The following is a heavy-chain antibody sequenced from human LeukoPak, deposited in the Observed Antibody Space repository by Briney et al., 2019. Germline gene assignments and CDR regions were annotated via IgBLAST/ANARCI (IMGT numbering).Heavy chain of an antibody. V-gene: IGHV1-2*02. CDR1: GYTFTGYY. J-gene: IGHJ4*02. Sequence: ASVKVSCKASGYTFTGYYMHWVRQAPGQGLEWMGWINPNSGGTNYAQKFQGRVTMTRDTSISTAYMELSRLRSDDTAVYYCAREGGDYYDSSGYFYYWGQGTLVTVSS. CDR3: AREGGDYYDSSGYFYY. D-gene: IGHD3-22*01. CDR2: INPNSGGT.